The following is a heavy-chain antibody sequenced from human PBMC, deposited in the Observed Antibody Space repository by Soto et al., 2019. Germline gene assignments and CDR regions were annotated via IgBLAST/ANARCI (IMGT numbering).Heavy chain of an antibody. J-gene: IGHJ6*02. CDR2: IYPGDSDT. D-gene: IGHD3-16*01. V-gene: IGHV5-51*01. CDR1: GYSFTSYW. Sequence: GESLKISCKGSGYSFTSYWIGWVRQMPGKGLEWMGIIYPGDSDTRYSPSFQGQVTISADKSISTAYLQWSSLKASDTALYYCTRVVDEYVYYYGMDVWGQGTTVTVTS. CDR3: TRVVDEYVYYYGMDV.